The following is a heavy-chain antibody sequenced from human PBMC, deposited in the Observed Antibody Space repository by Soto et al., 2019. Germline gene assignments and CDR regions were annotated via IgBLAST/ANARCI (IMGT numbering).Heavy chain of an antibody. J-gene: IGHJ6*04. D-gene: IGHD3-10*01. V-gene: IGHV3-30*03. Sequence: QVQLLESGGGVVQPGRSLRLSCAASGIEFNAYGMHWVRQAPGKGLEWVTVISHDGRDTYYADSAKGRCTISRDTSKNTLYLQINTLRLEDAVVYDWGMAVNIYVRGVPPADDWGTGTTVTVSS. CDR3: GMAVNIYVRGVPPADD. CDR1: GIEFNAYG. CDR2: ISHDGRDT.